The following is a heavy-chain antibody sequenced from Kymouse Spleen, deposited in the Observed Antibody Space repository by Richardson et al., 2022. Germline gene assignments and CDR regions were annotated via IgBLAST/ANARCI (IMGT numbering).Heavy chain of an antibody. CDR3: AKDGGSGSYYNKYYYYYYGMDV. D-gene: IGHD3-10*01. CDR1: GFTFDDYA. CDR2: ISWNSGSI. V-gene: IGHV3-9*01. J-gene: IGHJ6*02. Sequence: EVQLVESGGGLVQPGRSLRLSCAASGFTFDDYAMHWVRQAPGKGLEWVSGISWNSGSIGYADSVKGRFTISRDNAKNSLYLQMNSLRAEDTALYYCAKDGGSGSYYNKYYYYYYGMDVWGQGTTVTVSS.